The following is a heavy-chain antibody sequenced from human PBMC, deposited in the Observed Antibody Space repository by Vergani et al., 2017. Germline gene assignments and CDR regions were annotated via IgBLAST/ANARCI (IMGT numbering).Heavy chain of an antibody. CDR2: IWYDGSNK. CDR3: AKDFGGYNAFDY. D-gene: IGHD5-24*01. CDR1: GFTFSSYG. J-gene: IGHJ4*02. Sequence: QVQLVESGGGVVQPGRSLRLSCAASGFTFSSYGMHWVRQAPGKGLEWVAVIWYDGSNKYYADSVKGRFTIARDNSKNTLYLQMNSLRAEDTAVYYGAKDFGGYNAFDYWGQGTLVTVSS. V-gene: IGHV3-33*06.